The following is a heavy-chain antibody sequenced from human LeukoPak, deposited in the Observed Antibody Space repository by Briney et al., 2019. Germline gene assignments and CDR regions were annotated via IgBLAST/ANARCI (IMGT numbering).Heavy chain of an antibody. CDR1: GFTFSSYA. J-gene: IGHJ6*03. V-gene: IGHV3-23*01. CDR3: AKANGYCSSTSCYYYYYMDV. Sequence: GGSLRLSCAASGFTFSSYAMSWVRQAPGKGLEWVTAISGSGGSTYYADSVKGRFTISRDNSKNTLYLQMNSLRAEDTAVYYCAKANGYCSSTSCYYYYYMDVWGKGTTVTVSS. CDR2: ISGSGGST. D-gene: IGHD2-2*01.